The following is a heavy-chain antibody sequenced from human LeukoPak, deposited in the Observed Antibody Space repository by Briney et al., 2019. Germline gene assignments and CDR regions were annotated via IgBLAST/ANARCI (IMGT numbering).Heavy chain of an antibody. CDR2: IFYTGST. Sequence: SETLSLTCTVSGGSISSYYWSWIRQPPGKGLEWLGSIFYTGSTNYHPSLKSRVTISLDTSKNQFSLKLSSVTAADTAVYYCARGSGYVYYWGQGTLVTVSS. CDR1: GGSISSYY. D-gene: IGHD5-12*01. J-gene: IGHJ4*02. CDR3: ARGSGYVYY. V-gene: IGHV4-59*01.